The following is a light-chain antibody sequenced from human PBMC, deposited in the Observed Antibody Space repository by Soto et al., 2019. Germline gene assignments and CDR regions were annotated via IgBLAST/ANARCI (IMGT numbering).Light chain of an antibody. J-gene: IGKJ1*01. Sequence: DIPLTQSPSFLSASVGDRVTITCRASQGMSSYLAWYQQKPGKAPKLLIYAASTLQSGVPSRSSGSGSGTEFTLTISSLQPADFATYSSQQLNSYPRTF. CDR3: QQLNSYPRT. CDR2: AAS. V-gene: IGKV1-9*01. CDR1: QGMSSY.